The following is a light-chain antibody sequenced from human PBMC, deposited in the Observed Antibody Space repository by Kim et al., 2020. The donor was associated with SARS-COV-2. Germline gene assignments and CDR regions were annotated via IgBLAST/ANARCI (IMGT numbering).Light chain of an antibody. Sequence: AAVGERGTITCRASERIRNYIDWDKQKAEKDPKLLRYAASIVQLGVSSRVSGGGDGTDFSLTISSMQNEDVSNYYSQKYDRAPCTFGQGTKVGIK. J-gene: IGKJ1*01. CDR1: ERIRNY. CDR2: AAS. CDR3: QKYDRAPCT. V-gene: IGKV1-27*01.